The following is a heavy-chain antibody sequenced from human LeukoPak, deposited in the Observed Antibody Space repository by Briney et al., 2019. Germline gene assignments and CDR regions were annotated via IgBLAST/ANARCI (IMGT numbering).Heavy chain of an antibody. CDR1: GGSISSYY. J-gene: IGHJ6*02. D-gene: IGHD1-26*01. V-gene: IGHV4-59*01. CDR3: ARCSGSYGYYYGLDV. Sequence: SKTLSLTCTVSGGSISSYYWSWIRQPPGKGLEWIGYIYYSESTNYNPSLKSRVTISADTSKNQFSLKLSSVTAADTAVYYCARCSGSYGYYYGLDVWGQGTTVTVSS. CDR2: IYYSEST.